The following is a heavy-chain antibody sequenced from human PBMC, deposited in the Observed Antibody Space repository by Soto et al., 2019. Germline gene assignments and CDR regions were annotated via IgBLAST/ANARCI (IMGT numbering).Heavy chain of an antibody. CDR1: GGSVSNSNYY. D-gene: IGHD2-8*01. CDR3: VSQRTSVLTQAYFDY. V-gene: IGHV4-39*01. CDR2: VYYRGRS. Sequence: SSETLSLTCTVSGGSVSNSNYYWGWIRQSPGKGLEWIGSVYYRGRSYSKSSVKSRVTISVDTSKNQFSLNLNSVTASDTAVYFCVSQRTSVLTQAYFDYWGPGALVTVSS. J-gene: IGHJ4*02.